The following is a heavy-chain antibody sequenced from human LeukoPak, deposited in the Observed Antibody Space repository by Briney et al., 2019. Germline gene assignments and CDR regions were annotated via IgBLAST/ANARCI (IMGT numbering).Heavy chain of an antibody. V-gene: IGHV3-48*03. CDR2: ISSSGSTI. CDR3: ASSSSLGN. J-gene: IGHJ4*02. CDR1: GFTFSSYE. D-gene: IGHD6-6*01. Sequence: PGGSLRLSCAASGFTFSSYEMNWVRQAPGKGLEWVSYISSSGSTIYYADSVKGRFTISRDDAKNLLYLDMNSLRAEDTAVYYCASSSSLGNWGQGTLVTVSS.